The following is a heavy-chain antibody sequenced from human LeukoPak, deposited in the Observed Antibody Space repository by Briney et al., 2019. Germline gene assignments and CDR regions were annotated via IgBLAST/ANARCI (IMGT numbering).Heavy chain of an antibody. D-gene: IGHD4-17*01. V-gene: IGHV3-23*01. J-gene: IGHJ4*02. Sequence: GGSLRLSRDVSGITFNTYAMSWFRQAPGRGLNWVSGISGGGNTTYYTDSVKGRFAIYRDKSRNTLYLQMNSLRAEDTAVYFCAKGWATVPNDYWGQGTLVTVSS. CDR1: GITFNTYA. CDR3: AKGWATVPNDY. CDR2: ISGGGNTT.